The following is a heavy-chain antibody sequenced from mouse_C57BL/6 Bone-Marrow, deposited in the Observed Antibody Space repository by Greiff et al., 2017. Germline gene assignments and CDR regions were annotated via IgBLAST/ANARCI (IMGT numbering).Heavy chain of an antibody. J-gene: IGHJ2*01. D-gene: IGHD2-3*01. V-gene: IGHV1-82*01. CDR2: IYPGDGDT. CDR3: ARGEGWFYFDY. CDR1: GYAFSSSW. Sequence: QVQLQQSGPELVKPGASVKISCKASGYAFSSSWMNWVKQRPGKGLEWIGRIYPGDGDTNYNGKFKGKATLTADKSSSTAYMQLSSLTSEDSAVSFCARGEGWFYFDYWGQGTTLTVSS.